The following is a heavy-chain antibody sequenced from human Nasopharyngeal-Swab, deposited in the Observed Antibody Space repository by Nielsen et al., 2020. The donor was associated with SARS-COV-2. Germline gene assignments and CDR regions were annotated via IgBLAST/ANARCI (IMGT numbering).Heavy chain of an antibody. CDR1: GGSISSYY. D-gene: IGHD5-18*01. CDR2: IYYSGST. CDR3: AREPRGYSYGLGMDYYYMDV. J-gene: IGHJ6*03. V-gene: IGHV4-59*01. Sequence: SETLSLTCTVSGGSISSYYWSWIRQLPGKGLEWIGYIYYSGSTNYNPSLKSRVTISVDTSKNQFSLKLSSVTAADTAVYYCAREPRGYSYGLGMDYYYMDVWGKGTTVTVSS.